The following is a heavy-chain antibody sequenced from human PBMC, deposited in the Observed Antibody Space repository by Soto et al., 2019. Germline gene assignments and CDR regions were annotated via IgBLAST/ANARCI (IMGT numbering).Heavy chain of an antibody. CDR2: IYYSGST. V-gene: IGHV4-39*01. CDR1: GGSISSSSYY. J-gene: IGHJ3*02. D-gene: IGHD6-19*01. CDR3: ARPPLPCGGWYPRPAFDI. Sequence: QLQLQESGPGLVKPSETLSLTCTVSGGSISSSSYYWGWIRQPPGKGLEWIGSIYYSGSTYYNPSLKSRVTISVDTSKNQFSLKLSSVTAADTAVYYCARPPLPCGGWYPRPAFDIWGQGTMVTASS.